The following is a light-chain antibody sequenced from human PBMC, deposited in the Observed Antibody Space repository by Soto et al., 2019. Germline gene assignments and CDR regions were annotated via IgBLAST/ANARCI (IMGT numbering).Light chain of an antibody. CDR1: SGDIGSYNR. J-gene: IGLJ1*01. V-gene: IGLV2-14*01. CDR3: SSYTDINTRACV. Sequence: AMTQPDSESGCPGQSITISCTGTSGDIGSYNRVSWYQQHPGKAPKLIIYEVTDRPSGVSNRFSGSKSGNTASLTISGLQAEDEAEYYCSSYTDINTRACVFGPATKATVL. CDR2: EVT.